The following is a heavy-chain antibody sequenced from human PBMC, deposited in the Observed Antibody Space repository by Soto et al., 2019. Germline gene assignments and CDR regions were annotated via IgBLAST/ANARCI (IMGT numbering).Heavy chain of an antibody. J-gene: IGHJ4*02. Sequence: QVQLVESGGGVVQPGRSLRLSCAASGFTFSSYGMHWVRQAPGKGLEWVAVIWYDGSNKYYADSVKGRFTISRDNSNNELYLHMQSLRAEDTAVYYCASEYCRGRSCLYRAFDHWGQGTLVTVSS. CDR2: IWYDGSNK. D-gene: IGHD2-15*01. V-gene: IGHV3-33*01. CDR3: ASEYCRGRSCLYRAFDH. CDR1: GFTFSSYG.